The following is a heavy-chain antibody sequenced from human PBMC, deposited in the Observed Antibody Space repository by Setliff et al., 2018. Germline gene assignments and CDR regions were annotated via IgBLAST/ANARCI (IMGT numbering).Heavy chain of an antibody. V-gene: IGHV4-59*11. D-gene: IGHD3-16*01. J-gene: IGHJ4*02. CDR2: IYYSGST. CDR1: GGSISSHY. Sequence: KPSETLSLTCTVSGGSISSHYWSWIRQPPGKGLEWIGSIYYSGSTNYNPSLKSRVTISVDTSKNQFSLKLSSVTAADTAVYYCARAFGLQYYFDYWGQGTLVTVSS. CDR3: ARAFGLQYYFDY.